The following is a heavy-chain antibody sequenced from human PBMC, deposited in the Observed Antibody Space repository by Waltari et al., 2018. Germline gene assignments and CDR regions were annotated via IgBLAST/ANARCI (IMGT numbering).Heavy chain of an antibody. CDR3: AAYLPDWGRGRDY. Sequence: QVQLQESGPGLVKPAETLSLTCAVSGHSISSTYYWGWIRQSPGKGLEWIANIYPNGKTYYHPSLKRRVTISLDTSKHRFSLNLRSVPAADTALYYCAAYLPDWGRGRDYWGQGVLVTVSS. J-gene: IGHJ4*02. D-gene: IGHD7-27*01. CDR2: IYPNGKT. V-gene: IGHV4-38-2*01. CDR1: GHSISSTYY.